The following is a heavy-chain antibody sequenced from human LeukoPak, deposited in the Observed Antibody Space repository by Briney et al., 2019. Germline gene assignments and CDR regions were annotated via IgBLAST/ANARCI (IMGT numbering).Heavy chain of an antibody. CDR1: GGTFSSYA. CDR3: ASHSGYCSGGSCYHTYWFDP. J-gene: IGHJ5*02. CDR2: IIPILGTA. D-gene: IGHD2-15*01. Sequence: GASVKVSCKASGGTFSSYAISWVRQAPGQGLEWMGRIIPILGTANYAQKFQGRVTITADKSTSTAYMELSSLRSEDTAVYYCASHSGYCSGGSCYHTYWFDPWGQGTLVTVSS. V-gene: IGHV1-69*04.